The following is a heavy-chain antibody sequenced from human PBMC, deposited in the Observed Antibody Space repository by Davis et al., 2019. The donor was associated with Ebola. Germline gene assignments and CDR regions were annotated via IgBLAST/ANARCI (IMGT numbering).Heavy chain of an antibody. J-gene: IGHJ6*02. CDR2: INPSGGST. CDR1: GYTFTSYY. Sequence: ASVKVSCKASGYTFTSYYMHWVRQAPGQGLEWMGIINPSGGSTSYAQKFQGRVTMTRDTSKNQFSLKLRSVTAADTAVYYCARTLRFLEWVYGMDVWGQGTTVTVSS. CDR3: ARTLRFLEWVYGMDV. V-gene: IGHV1-46*01. D-gene: IGHD3-3*01.